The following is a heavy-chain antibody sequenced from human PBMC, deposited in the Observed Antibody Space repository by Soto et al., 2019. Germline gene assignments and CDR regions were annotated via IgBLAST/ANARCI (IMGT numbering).Heavy chain of an antibody. CDR1: GGTFSSYT. J-gene: IGHJ4*02. V-gene: IGHV1-69*02. D-gene: IGHD1-26*01. Sequence: QVQLVQSGAEVTKPGSSVKVSCKASGGTFSSYTISWVRQAPGQGLEWMGRIIPILGIANYAEKFQGRGTITADKSTRTAYMELSSLRSEDTAVYYWARNSDVVGAIDYWGQGTLVTVSS. CDR3: ARNSDVVGAIDY. CDR2: IIPILGIA.